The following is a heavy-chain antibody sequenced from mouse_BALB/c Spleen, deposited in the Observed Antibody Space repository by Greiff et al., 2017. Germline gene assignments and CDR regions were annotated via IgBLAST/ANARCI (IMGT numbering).Heavy chain of an antibody. V-gene: IGHV7-3*02. CDR2: IRNKANGYTT. J-gene: IGHJ2*01. D-gene: IGHD1-1*01. CDR3: ARGHYYGSTYYFDY. Sequence: EVKLVESGGGLVQPGGSLRLSCATSGFTFTDYYMSWVRQPPGKALEWLGFIRNKANGYTTEYSASVKGRFTISRDNSQSILYLQMNTLRAEDSATYYCARGHYYGSTYYFDYWGQGTTLTVSS. CDR1: GFTFTDYY.